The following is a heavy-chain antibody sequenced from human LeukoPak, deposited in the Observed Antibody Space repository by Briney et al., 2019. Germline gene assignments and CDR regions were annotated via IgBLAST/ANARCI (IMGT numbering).Heavy chain of an antibody. Sequence: GGSLRLSCAASGFTFSSYAMHWVRQAPGKGLEWVAVISYDGSNKYYADSVKGRFTISRDNSKNTLYLQMNSLRAEDTAVYYCAKETVWGPGYCSGGSCYGAFDIWGQGTMVTVSS. V-gene: IGHV3-30-3*01. CDR2: ISYDGSNK. J-gene: IGHJ3*02. D-gene: IGHD2-15*01. CDR1: GFTFSSYA. CDR3: AKETVWGPGYCSGGSCYGAFDI.